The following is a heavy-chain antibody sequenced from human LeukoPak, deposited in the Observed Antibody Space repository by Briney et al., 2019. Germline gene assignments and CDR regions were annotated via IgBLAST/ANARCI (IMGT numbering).Heavy chain of an antibody. J-gene: IGHJ6*02. Sequence: ASVKVSCKASGYTFTRYDINWVRQATGQGLEWMGWMNPNSGITGYAQKFQGGVTMTSNTSISTAYMELSSLRSEDTAVYYCARGSGVPRQYYDFWSGYYTYYGMDVWGQGTTVTVSS. D-gene: IGHD3-3*01. V-gene: IGHV1-8*01. CDR2: MNPNSGIT. CDR3: ARGSGVPRQYYDFWSGYYTYYGMDV. CDR1: GYTFTRYD.